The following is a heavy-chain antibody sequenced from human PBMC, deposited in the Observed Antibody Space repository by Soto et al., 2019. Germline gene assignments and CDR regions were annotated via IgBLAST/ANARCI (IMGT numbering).Heavy chain of an antibody. D-gene: IGHD6-19*01. V-gene: IGHV4-39*01. CDR3: ARRWIAVAAPNWFDP. CDR2: IYYSGST. J-gene: IGHJ5*02. CDR1: GGSISSSSYY. Sequence: SETLSLTCTVSGGSISSSSYYWGWIRQPPGKGLEWIGSIYYSGSTYYNPSLKSRVTISVDTSKNQFSLKLSSVTAADTAVYYCARRWIAVAAPNWFDPWGQGTLVTVSS.